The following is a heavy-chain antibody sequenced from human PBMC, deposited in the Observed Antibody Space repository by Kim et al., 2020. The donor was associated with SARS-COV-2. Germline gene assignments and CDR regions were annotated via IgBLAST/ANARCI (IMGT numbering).Heavy chain of an antibody. CDR3: ARARITMIVVVTHFDY. CDR1: GGSISSGGYY. CDR2: MYYSGST. J-gene: IGHJ4*02. D-gene: IGHD3-22*01. V-gene: IGHV4-31*03. Sequence: SETLSLTCTVSGGSISSGGYYWSWIRQHPGKGLEWIGYMYYSGSTYYNPSLKSRVTISVDTSKNQFSLKLSSVTAADTAVYYCARARITMIVVVTHFDYWGQGTLVTVSS.